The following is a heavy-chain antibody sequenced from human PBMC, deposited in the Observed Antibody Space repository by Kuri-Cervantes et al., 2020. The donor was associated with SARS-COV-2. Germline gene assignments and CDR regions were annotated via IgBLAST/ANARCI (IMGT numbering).Heavy chain of an antibody. CDR1: GFTFSSYS. CDR2: ISSSSSTI. CDR3: ARDYYYDSSGYYYDVYYYGMDV. D-gene: IGHD3-22*01. V-gene: IGHV3-48*02. J-gene: IGHJ6*02. Sequence: GESLKISWAASGFTFSSYSMNWVRQAPGKGLEWVSYISSSSSTIYYADSVKGRFTISRDNAKNSLYLQMNSLRDEDTAVYYCARDYYYDSSGYYYDVYYYGMDVWGQGTTVTVSS.